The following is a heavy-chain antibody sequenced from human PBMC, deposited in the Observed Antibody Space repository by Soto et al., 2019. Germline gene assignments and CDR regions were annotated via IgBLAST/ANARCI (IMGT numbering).Heavy chain of an antibody. CDR3: ARVRIQLWTTALYYYGMDV. V-gene: IGHV4-34*01. J-gene: IGHJ6*02. D-gene: IGHD5-18*01. CDR2: INHSGST. Sequence: QVQLQQWGAGLLKPSETLSLTCAVYGGSFSGYYWSWIRQPPGKGLEWIGEINHSGSTNYNPSLKSRVTISVDTAKHQCSLKLSSVTAADTAVYYCARVRIQLWTTALYYYGMDVWGQGTTVTVSS. CDR1: GGSFSGYY.